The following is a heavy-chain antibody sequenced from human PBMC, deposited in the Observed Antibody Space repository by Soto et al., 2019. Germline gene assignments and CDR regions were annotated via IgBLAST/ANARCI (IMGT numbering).Heavy chain of an antibody. Sequence: ASVKVSCKASGYTFSSHGIIWVRQAPGQGLEWMGWISGYNGNAKYAQRFQGRVTMTTDTSTSTVYMDLRSLGSDDSAVYYCAREGSYGWYDCWGQGTLGTVSA. D-gene: IGHD2-15*01. CDR1: GYTFSSHG. CDR3: AREGSYGWYDC. V-gene: IGHV1-18*01. J-gene: IGHJ5*01. CDR2: ISGYNGNA.